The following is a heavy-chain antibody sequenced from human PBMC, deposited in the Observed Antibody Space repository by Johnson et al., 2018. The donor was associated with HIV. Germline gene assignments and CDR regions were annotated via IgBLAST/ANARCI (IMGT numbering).Heavy chain of an antibody. D-gene: IGHD3-22*01. V-gene: IGHV3-66*01. J-gene: IGHJ3*02. CDR2: IYSGGST. CDR3: ARKGSSGFGGIDAFDI. CDR1: GFTVSSNY. Sequence: EVQLVESGGGLVQPGGSLRLSCAASGFTVSSNYMSWVRQAPGKGLEWVSVIYSGGSTYYADSVKGRFTISRDNSKNTLYLQMNSLRAEDTAVYYCARKGSSGFGGIDAFDIWGQGTMVTVSS.